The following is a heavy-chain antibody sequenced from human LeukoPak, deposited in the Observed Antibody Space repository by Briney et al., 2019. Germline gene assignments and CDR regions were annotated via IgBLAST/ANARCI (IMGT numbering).Heavy chain of an antibody. CDR3: VRLQPNTGEWAFDI. V-gene: IGHV4-59*01. CDR2: ISNGGST. Sequence: SETLSLTCTVSGGSICTYYWSWIRQPPGEGLEWIGYISNGGSTKYNPSLKSRVTISVDTSKTQLSLKLRSVTAADTAVYHCVRLQPNTGEWAFDIWGQGTMVSVSS. J-gene: IGHJ3*02. CDR1: GGSICTYY. D-gene: IGHD1-1*01.